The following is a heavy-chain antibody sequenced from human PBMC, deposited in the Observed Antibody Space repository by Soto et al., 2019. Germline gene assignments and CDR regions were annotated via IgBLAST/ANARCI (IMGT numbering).Heavy chain of an antibody. D-gene: IGHD4-17*01. V-gene: IGHV3-33*01. J-gene: IGHJ4*02. CDR2: IWYDGSNK. Sequence: QVQLVESGGGVVQPGRSLRLSCAASGFTFSSYGMHWVRQAPGKGLEWVAVIWYDGSNKYYADSVKGRFTISRDNSKNTLYLQMNSLRAEDTSVYYCARGQAGDYLADWGQGTLVTVSS. CDR1: GFTFSSYG. CDR3: ARGQAGDYLAD.